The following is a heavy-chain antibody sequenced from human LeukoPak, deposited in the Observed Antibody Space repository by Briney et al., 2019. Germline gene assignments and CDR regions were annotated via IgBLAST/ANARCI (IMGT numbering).Heavy chain of an antibody. CDR2: IYYSGST. Sequence: SETLSLTCTVSGGSISSSSYYWGWIRQPPGKGLEWIGSIYYSGSTYYNPSLKSRVTISLDTSKNQFSLKLSSVTAADTAVYYWARPAAAAGTFDYWGQGTLVTVSS. CDR1: GGSISSSSYY. CDR3: ARPAAAAGTFDY. V-gene: IGHV4-39*01. D-gene: IGHD6-13*01. J-gene: IGHJ4*02.